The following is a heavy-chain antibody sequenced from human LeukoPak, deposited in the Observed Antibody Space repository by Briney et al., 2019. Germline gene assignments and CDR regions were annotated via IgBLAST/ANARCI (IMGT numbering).Heavy chain of an antibody. CDR3: ARHRPSGPNWNPTRDAFDI. CDR2: IYYSGST. V-gene: IGHV4-39*01. CDR1: GGSISSSSYY. D-gene: IGHD1-20*01. Sequence: PSETLSLTCTVSGGSISSSSYYWGWIRQPPGKGLEWIGSIYYSGSTYYNPSLKSRVTISVDTSKNQFSLKLSSVTAADTAVYYCARHRPSGPNWNPTRDAFDIRGQGTMVTVSS. J-gene: IGHJ3*02.